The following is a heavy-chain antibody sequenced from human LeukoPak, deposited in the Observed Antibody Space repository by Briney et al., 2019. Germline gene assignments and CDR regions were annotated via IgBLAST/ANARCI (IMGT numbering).Heavy chain of an antibody. V-gene: IGHV4-39*07. D-gene: IGHD1-20*01. CDR3: ARAVGGISGIFDY. J-gene: IGHJ4*02. Sequence: PSETLSLTCTVSGGSISSSSYYWGWIRQPPGKGLEWIGTVYHSGSTYYNPSLRSRVTISVDTSKNQFSLRLSSVTAADTAVYYCARAVGGISGIFDYWGQGTLVTVSS. CDR2: VYHSGST. CDR1: GGSISSSSYY.